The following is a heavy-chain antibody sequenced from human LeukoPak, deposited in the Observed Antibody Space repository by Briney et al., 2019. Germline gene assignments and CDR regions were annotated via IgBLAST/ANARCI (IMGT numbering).Heavy chain of an antibody. Sequence: GGSLRLSCAASGFTFSNAWMSWVRQAPGKGLEWVGRIKSKTDGGTADYAAPVKGRFTISRDDSKNTLYLQMNSLKTEDTAVYYCTTGITMVRGVIPYYYGMDVWGQGTTVTVSS. CDR2: IKSKTDGGTA. V-gene: IGHV3-15*01. CDR1: GFTFSNAW. D-gene: IGHD3-10*01. J-gene: IGHJ6*02. CDR3: TTGITMVRGVIPYYYGMDV.